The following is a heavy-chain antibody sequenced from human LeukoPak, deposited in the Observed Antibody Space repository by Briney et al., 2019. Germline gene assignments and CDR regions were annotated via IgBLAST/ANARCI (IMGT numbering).Heavy chain of an antibody. CDR2: ITSGTTYI. CDR3: AKEGVVPSLDY. Sequence: GGSLRLSCAASGFTFSSYWMNWVRQSPEKGLEWVSSITSGTTYIYYADSVKGRFTISRDNSKNTLYLQMNSLRAEDTAVYYCAKEGVVPSLDYWGQGTLVTVSS. D-gene: IGHD2-2*01. V-gene: IGHV3-21*04. J-gene: IGHJ4*02. CDR1: GFTFSSYW.